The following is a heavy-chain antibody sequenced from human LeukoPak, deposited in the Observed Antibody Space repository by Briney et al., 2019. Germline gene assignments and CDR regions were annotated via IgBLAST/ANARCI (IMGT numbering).Heavy chain of an antibody. CDR1: GGSISSYY. CDR3: ARAIGYCSSNTCYLYFDY. Sequence: SETLSLTCNVSGGSISSYYWSWIRQPAGKGLELIGHIYSSGGTKYNPSLKSRVTMSVDTSKNQFSLKLSSVTAADTAVYYCARAIGYCSSNTCYLYFDYWGQGTLVTVSS. J-gene: IGHJ4*02. D-gene: IGHD2-2*01. CDR2: IYSSGGT. V-gene: IGHV4-4*07.